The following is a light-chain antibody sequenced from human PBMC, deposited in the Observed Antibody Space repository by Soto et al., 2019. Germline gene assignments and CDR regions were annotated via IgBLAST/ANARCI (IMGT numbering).Light chain of an antibody. CDR1: QRVTSSY. Sequence: IVLTQSPATLSFSPGERSTLSCRASQRVTSSYLAWYQQKLGQAPRLLISGASSRATGIPDRFSGSGSGTDFTLTISRLEPEDFAVYYRQQYGSSPVTFGGGTKV. CDR2: GAS. J-gene: IGKJ4*01. V-gene: IGKV3-20*01. CDR3: QQYGSSPVT.